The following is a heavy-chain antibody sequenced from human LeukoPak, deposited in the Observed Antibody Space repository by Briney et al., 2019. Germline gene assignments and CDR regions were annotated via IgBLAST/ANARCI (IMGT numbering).Heavy chain of an antibody. Sequence: GDSLKIPCEGLGYIFKQYWIGGARHKPGKGLEWMGLIYPGDSDARYKPSFQGHAPISVDKSISTAYLQWSSLKASDTAIYYCATPPEGHSSAWFFHWGQGTLVTVSS. V-gene: IGHV5-51*01. D-gene: IGHD6-13*01. CDR3: ATPPEGHSSAWFFH. CDR2: IYPGDSDA. CDR1: GYIFKQYW. J-gene: IGHJ1*01.